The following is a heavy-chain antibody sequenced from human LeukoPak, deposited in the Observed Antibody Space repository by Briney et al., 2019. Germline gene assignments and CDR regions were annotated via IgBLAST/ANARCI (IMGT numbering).Heavy chain of an antibody. Sequence: GGSLRLSCAASGFTFSRYWIHWVRQAPGKGLEWVSRINPDGSTTTYADSVKGRFTISRDNAKNTVYLQMNSLRAEDTAVYYCARVLSGSWDWSDPWGQGTLVTVSS. CDR2: INPDGSTT. V-gene: IGHV3-74*01. CDR3: ARVLSGSWDWSDP. CDR1: GFTFSRYW. D-gene: IGHD3-22*01. J-gene: IGHJ5*02.